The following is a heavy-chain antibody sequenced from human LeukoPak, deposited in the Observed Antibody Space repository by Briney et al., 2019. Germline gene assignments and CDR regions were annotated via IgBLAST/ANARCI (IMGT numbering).Heavy chain of an antibody. V-gene: IGHV3-74*01. CDR2: INLDGSSK. D-gene: IGHD5-18*01. Sequence: GGSLRLSCAASGFTFSGYRMHWVRQAPGKGLVWVSRINLDGSSKIYADSVKGRFTISRDNAKNTLYLQMNSLRAEDTAVYYCARVWENSHGYGYWGQGTLVTVSS. CDR1: GFTFSGYR. J-gene: IGHJ4*02. CDR3: ARVWENSHGYGY.